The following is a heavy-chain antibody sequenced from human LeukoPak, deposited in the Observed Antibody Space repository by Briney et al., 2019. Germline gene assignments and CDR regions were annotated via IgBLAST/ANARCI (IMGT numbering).Heavy chain of an antibody. Sequence: PGGSLGLSCAASGFTFSNYAMSWVRQAPGKGLEWVSAITGSGGNTYYADSVKGRFTISRDNSKNTLYLQMNSLRAEDTAVYYCAKWGDYDVLTGYYVSDYWGQGTLVTVSS. CDR3: AKWGDYDVLTGYYVSDY. J-gene: IGHJ4*02. CDR1: GFTFSNYA. D-gene: IGHD3-9*01. CDR2: ITGSGGNT. V-gene: IGHV3-23*01.